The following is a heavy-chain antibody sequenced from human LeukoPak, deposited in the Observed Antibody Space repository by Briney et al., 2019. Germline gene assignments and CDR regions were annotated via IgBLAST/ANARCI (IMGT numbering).Heavy chain of an antibody. CDR1: GYTFTSYG. Sequence: ASVKVSCKASGYTFTSYGISWVRQAPGQGLEWMGWISAYNGNTNYAQKLQGRVTMTTDTSTSTAYMELRSLRSDDTAVYYCARDSPPPYPQGYYDYGMDVWGQGTTVTVSS. CDR3: ARDSPPPYPQGYYDYGMDV. J-gene: IGHJ6*02. CDR2: ISAYNGNT. V-gene: IGHV1-18*01.